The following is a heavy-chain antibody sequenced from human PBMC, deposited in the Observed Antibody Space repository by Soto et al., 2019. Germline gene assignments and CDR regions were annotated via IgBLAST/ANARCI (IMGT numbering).Heavy chain of an antibody. J-gene: IGHJ4*02. V-gene: IGHV3-33*01. Sequence: QVQLVESGGGVVQPGRSLRLSCAASGFTFSSYGMHWVRQAPGKGLEWVAVIWYDGSNKYYADSVKGRFTISRDNSKNTLYLQMNSLRAEDTAVYYCARDVTWRVAGTPYFDYWGQGTLVTVSS. D-gene: IGHD6-19*01. CDR1: GFTFSSYG. CDR2: IWYDGSNK. CDR3: ARDVTWRVAGTPYFDY.